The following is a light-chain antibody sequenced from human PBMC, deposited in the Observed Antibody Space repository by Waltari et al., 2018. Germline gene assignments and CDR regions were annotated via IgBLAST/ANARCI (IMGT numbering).Light chain of an antibody. Sequence: QSALTQPAAVSGSPGQSTTFSFTGNANTIGLYDYVPGYQRPPGKAPKLLIYAVTNRPSGLSARFSAPRSVHTAALTISDLQPEDEADYYCSSYTSTALVLFGGGTKLTVL. J-gene: IGLJ3*02. CDR2: AVT. V-gene: IGLV2-14*01. CDR1: ANTIGLYDY. CDR3: SSYTSTALVL.